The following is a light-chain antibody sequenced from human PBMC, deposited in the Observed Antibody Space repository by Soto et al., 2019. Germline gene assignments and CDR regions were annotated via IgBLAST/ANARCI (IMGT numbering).Light chain of an antibody. CDR2: GNS. CDR1: SSNIGAGYD. CDR3: QSYDSSLSGWV. J-gene: IGLJ3*02. Sequence: QSVLTQPPSVSAAPGQRGTISCTGSSSNIGAGYDVHWYQQLPGTAPKLLIYGNSNRPSGVPDRFSGSKSGTSASLAITGLQAEDEADYYCQSYDSSLSGWVFGGGTQLTVL. V-gene: IGLV1-40*01.